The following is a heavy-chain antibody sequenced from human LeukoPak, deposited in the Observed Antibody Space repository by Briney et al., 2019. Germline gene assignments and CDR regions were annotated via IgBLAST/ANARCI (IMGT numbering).Heavy chain of an antibody. D-gene: IGHD6-19*01. V-gene: IGHV3-53*05. J-gene: IGHJ3*02. CDR2: IYSGGNT. CDR1: GLTVSSNC. Sequence: PGGSLRLSCAASGLTVSSNCMSWVRQAPGKGLEWVSFIYSGGNTYYADSVKGRFTISRDNSKNTVHLQMNSLRAEDTAVYYCAKAYSSGWYGGDAFDIWGQGTMVTVSS. CDR3: AKAYSSGWYGGDAFDI.